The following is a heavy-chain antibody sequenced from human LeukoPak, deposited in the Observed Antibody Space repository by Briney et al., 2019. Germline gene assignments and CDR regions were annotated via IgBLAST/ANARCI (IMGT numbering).Heavy chain of an antibody. V-gene: IGHV3-7*01. D-gene: IGHD6-19*01. CDR2: IKQDGSEK. Sequence: GGSLRLSCAASGFTFSSYWMSWVRQAPGKGLEWVANIKQDGSEKYYVDSVKGRFTISRDNAKNSLYLQMNSLRAEDTAVYYCARDPVGVAGPYYFDYWGQGILVTVSS. J-gene: IGHJ4*02. CDR3: ARDPVGVAGPYYFDY. CDR1: GFTFSSYW.